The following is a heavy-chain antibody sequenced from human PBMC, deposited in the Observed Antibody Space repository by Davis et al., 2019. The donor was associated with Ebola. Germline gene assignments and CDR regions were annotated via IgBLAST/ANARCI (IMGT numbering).Heavy chain of an antibody. CDR3: VGGGSYVFDS. D-gene: IGHD1-26*01. CDR1: GFTFSTYW. Sequence: PGGSLRLSCAASGFTFSTYWMSWVRQAPGKGLEWVANIKKDGTEKFYVDSVTGRFTISRDNPKNSLFLQMNSLRAEDQAVYYLVGGGSYVFDSWGQGTLVTVSS. V-gene: IGHV3-7*01. CDR2: IKKDGTEK. J-gene: IGHJ5*01.